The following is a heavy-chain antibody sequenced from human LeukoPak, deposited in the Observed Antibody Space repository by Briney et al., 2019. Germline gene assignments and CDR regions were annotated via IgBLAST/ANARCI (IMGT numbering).Heavy chain of an antibody. Sequence: VASVRVSCKASGFSFTGYYVQWLRQAPGQGLEWVGWMYFNSGATRYAPKFQGRVTLTRDTSISTAYMELSSLRTDDTAMYYCAREGSSGQDWYAFDVWGKETLATVSS. J-gene: IGHJ3*01. D-gene: IGHD5-12*01. CDR2: MYFNSGAT. V-gene: IGHV1-2*02. CDR3: AREGSSGQDWYAFDV. CDR1: GFSFTGYY.